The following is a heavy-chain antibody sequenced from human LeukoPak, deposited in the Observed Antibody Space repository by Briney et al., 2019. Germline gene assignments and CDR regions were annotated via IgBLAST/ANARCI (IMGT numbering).Heavy chain of an antibody. CDR2: FDPEDGET. V-gene: IGHV1-24*01. CDR1: GYTLTELS. D-gene: IGHD1-26*01. Sequence: GASVTVSCKVSGYTLTELSMHWVRQAPGKERAWVGGFDPEDGETIYAQNFQDRVTMTEGTSTDTAYMELSSLRSEDTAVYYCATDRVVGATVRYFQHWGQGTLVTVSS. CDR3: ATDRVVGATVRYFQH. J-gene: IGHJ1*01.